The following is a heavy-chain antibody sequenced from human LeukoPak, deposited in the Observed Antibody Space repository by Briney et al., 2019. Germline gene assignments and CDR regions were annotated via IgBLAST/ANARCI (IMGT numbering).Heavy chain of an antibody. D-gene: IGHD3-22*01. CDR1: GGSISSGSYY. J-gene: IGHJ4*02. V-gene: IGHV4-61*02. CDR2: ISTSGST. Sequence: SSQTLSLTCTVSGGSISSGSYYWRWIRQPAGKGLEWIVRISTSGSTNYNPSLKSRVTISVDTSKNQFSLKLSSVTAADTAVYYCARDSYYYDSSGYSEYYFDYWGQGTLVTVSS. CDR3: ARDSYYYDSSGYSEYYFDY.